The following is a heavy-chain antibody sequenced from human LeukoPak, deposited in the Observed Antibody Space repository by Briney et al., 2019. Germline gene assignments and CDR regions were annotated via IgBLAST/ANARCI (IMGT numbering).Heavy chain of an antibody. CDR2: INPNSGGT. V-gene: IGHV1-2*02. Sequence: ASVKVSCKASGYTFTGYYMHWVRQAPGQGREWMGWINPNSGGTNYAQKFQGRVTMTRDTSISTAYMELSRLRSDDTAVYYCARGGRYCSSTSCPGNAFDIWGQGTMVTVSS. J-gene: IGHJ3*02. D-gene: IGHD2-2*01. CDR3: ARGGRYCSSTSCPGNAFDI. CDR1: GYTFTGYY.